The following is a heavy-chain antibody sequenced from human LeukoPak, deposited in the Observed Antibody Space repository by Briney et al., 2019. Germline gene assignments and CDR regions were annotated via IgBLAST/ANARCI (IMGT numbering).Heavy chain of an antibody. CDR1: GGSISSSSYY. Sequence: SETLSLTCTVSGGSISSSSYYWSWIRQPAGKGLEWIGRIYTSGSTNYNPSLKSRVTISVDTSKNQFSLKLNSVTAADTAVYYCARGTGYSSGWYSYYFDYWGQGTLVTVSS. CDR2: IYTSGST. J-gene: IGHJ4*02. CDR3: ARGTGYSSGWYSYYFDY. D-gene: IGHD6-19*01. V-gene: IGHV4-61*02.